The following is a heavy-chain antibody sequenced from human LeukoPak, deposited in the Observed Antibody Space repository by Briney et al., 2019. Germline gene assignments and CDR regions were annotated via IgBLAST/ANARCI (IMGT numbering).Heavy chain of an antibody. J-gene: IGHJ2*01. CDR1: GSSISTYY. D-gene: IGHD4-23*01. V-gene: IGHV4-59*08. Sequence: SETLSLTCTVSGSSISTYYWSWIRQPPGKGLEWIGYIYYSGSTNYNPSLKSRVTMAVDTSKNQFSLRLSSVTAADTAVYYCARLGTVVTPDWYFGLWGRGTLVTVSS. CDR3: ARLGTVVTPDWYFGL. CDR2: IYYSGST.